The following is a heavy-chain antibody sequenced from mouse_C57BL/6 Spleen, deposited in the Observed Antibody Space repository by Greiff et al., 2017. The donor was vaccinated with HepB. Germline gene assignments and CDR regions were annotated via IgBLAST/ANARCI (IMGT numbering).Heavy chain of an antibody. J-gene: IGHJ2*01. V-gene: IGHV1-22*01. CDR1: GFTFTDYY. CDR3: ARERRTGTVFDD. Sequence: VQLKQSGAELVKPGASVKLSCKASGFTFTDYYMHWVKQSPGQGLEWIGYINPNNGDTSYNQKFKGKATLTANTSSSTAYMELRSLTSEDTAVYYCARERRTGTVFDDWGQGATLTVAS. D-gene: IGHD4-1*01. CDR2: INPNNGDT.